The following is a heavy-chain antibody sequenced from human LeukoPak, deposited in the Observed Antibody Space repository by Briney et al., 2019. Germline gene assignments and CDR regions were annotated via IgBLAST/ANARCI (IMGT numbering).Heavy chain of an antibody. CDR3: ARDAVGSSYFDF. J-gene: IGHJ4*02. Sequence: SETLSLTCTVSGGSVSSGSYYWSWIRQPPGKGLEWIGYIYYTGSTNYNPSLKSRVTISIDTSKNQFSLQLNSVTPEDTAVYYCARDAVGSSYFDFWGQGTLVTVSS. V-gene: IGHV4-61*01. CDR1: GGSVSSGSYY. CDR2: IYYTGST. D-gene: IGHD1-26*01.